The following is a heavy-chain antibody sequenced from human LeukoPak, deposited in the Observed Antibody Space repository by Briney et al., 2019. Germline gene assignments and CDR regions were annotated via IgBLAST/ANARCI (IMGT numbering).Heavy chain of an antibody. J-gene: IGHJ4*02. D-gene: IGHD6-13*01. CDR3: AKAVSSSWYDPIDY. V-gene: IGHV3-30*18. CDR2: ISYDGSNK. Sequence: GGSLRLSCAASGFTFSSYGMHWVRQAPGKGLEWVAVISYDGSNKYYADPVKGRFTISRDNSKNTLYLQMNSLRAEDTALYYCAKAVSSSWYDPIDYWGQGTLVTVSS. CDR1: GFTFSSYG.